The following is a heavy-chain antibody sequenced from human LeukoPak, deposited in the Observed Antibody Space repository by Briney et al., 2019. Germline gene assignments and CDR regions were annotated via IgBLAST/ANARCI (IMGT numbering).Heavy chain of an antibody. CDR2: IYHSGVT. Sequence: SETLSLTCTVSDYSISSGYGYYCGWIRQPPGKGLEWIGNIYHSGVTYYNHFNSSLNSRVNISINTSKNQFSLKLNSVTAADTAVYYCARGRRNSISLIRGARAYSWFDPWGQGTLVTVSS. CDR3: ARGRRNSISLIRGARAYSWFDP. D-gene: IGHD3-10*01. V-gene: IGHV4-38-2*02. J-gene: IGHJ5*02. CDR1: DYSISSGYGYY.